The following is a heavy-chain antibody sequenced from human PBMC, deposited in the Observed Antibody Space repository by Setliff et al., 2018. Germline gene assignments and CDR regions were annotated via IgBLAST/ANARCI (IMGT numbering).Heavy chain of an antibody. D-gene: IGHD7-27*01. CDR1: GYTFTSYA. V-gene: IGHV1-3*01. Sequence: ASVKVSCKASGYTFTSYAMHWVRQAPGQRLEWMGWINAGNGNTKYSQKFQGRVTITRDTSASTAYMELSSLRSEDTAVYYCARDLGITMALEAFDIWGQGTMVTVSS. CDR2: INAGNGNT. J-gene: IGHJ3*02. CDR3: ARDLGITMALEAFDI.